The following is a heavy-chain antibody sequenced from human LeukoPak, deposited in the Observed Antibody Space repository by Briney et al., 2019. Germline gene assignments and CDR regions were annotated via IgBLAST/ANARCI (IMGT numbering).Heavy chain of an antibody. D-gene: IGHD5-24*01. CDR2: ISGDGGST. V-gene: IGHV3-43*02. J-gene: IGHJ4*02. Sequence: GGSLRLSCAASGFSFDDYAMLWVRQGPGKGLEWVSLISGDGGSTYYGDSVKGRFTISRDNSKNSLYLEMNSLRIGDTGLYYCAKDKGDGEYVDYWGQGTLVTVSS. CDR1: GFSFDDYA. CDR3: AKDKGDGEYVDY.